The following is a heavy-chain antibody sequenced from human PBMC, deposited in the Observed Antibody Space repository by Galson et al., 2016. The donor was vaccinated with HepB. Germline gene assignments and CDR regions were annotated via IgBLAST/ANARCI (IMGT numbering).Heavy chain of an antibody. CDR1: GYTFTTYA. Sequence: SVRLSCKASGYTFTTYAISWVRQAPGQGLEWIAWISNYNGDTKYAHTFQGRVTITTDNSAHTVYMELRGLRFDDTAVYFCAREGRGAEYSYSYGLDVCGKGTTVTVSS. V-gene: IGHV1-18*01. CDR2: ISNYNGDT. CDR3: AREGRGAEYSYSYGLDV. J-gene: IGHJ6*04. D-gene: IGHD2/OR15-2a*01.